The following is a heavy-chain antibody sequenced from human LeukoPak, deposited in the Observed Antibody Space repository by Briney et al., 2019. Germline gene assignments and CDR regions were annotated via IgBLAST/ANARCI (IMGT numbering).Heavy chain of an antibody. D-gene: IGHD3-9*01. CDR1: GGSISSSSYY. CDR3: ARELRYFDWSPTSDYYYYYYMDV. J-gene: IGHJ6*03. V-gene: IGHV4-61*02. Sequence: SETLSLTCTVSGGSISSSSYYWSWIRQPAGQGLEWIGRIYNSGSTSYNPSLKSRVTISVDTSKNQFSLKLSSVTAADTAVYYCARELRYFDWSPTSDYYYYYYMDVWGKGTTVTISS. CDR2: IYNSGST.